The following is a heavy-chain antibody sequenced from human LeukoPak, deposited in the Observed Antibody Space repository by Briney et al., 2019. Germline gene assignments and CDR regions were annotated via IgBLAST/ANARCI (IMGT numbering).Heavy chain of an antibody. D-gene: IGHD3-10*02. CDR2: IYPGDSDT. J-gene: IGHJ2*01. V-gene: IGHV5-51*01. Sequence: GESLKISCKGSGYSFTNYWIGWVRQMPGKGLEWMGIIYPGDSDTRYSPSFQGQVTISADKSISTAYLQWSSLKASDTAMYYCARQLFGSDTRPYWYSDLWGRGTLVTVSS. CDR3: ARQLFGSDTRPYWYSDL. CDR1: GYSFTNYW.